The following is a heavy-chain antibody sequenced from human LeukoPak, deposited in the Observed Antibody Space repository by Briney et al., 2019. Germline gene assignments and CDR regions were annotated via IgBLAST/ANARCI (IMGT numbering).Heavy chain of an antibody. J-gene: IGHJ4*02. D-gene: IGHD1-1*01. V-gene: IGHV4-38-2*02. CDR3: ARIVQITGTIPH. CDR1: GFSISGGYY. Sequence: SETLSLTCSVSGFSISGGYYWGWIRQPPGKGLEWLGSIYHSGNTDYNPSLKSRVTISVDTAKNKFFLRLGSVTAADTAVYYCARIVQITGTIPHWGQGSLVTVSS. CDR2: IYHSGNT.